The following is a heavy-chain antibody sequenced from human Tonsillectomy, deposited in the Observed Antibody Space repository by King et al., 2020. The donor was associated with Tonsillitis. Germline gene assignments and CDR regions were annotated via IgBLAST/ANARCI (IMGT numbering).Heavy chain of an antibody. D-gene: IGHD3-10*01. CDR2: IMPFSDTP. Sequence: QLVQSGAEVKKPGSSVKVSCKASGGTFSYYGVSCVRQAPGRGLEWMGGIMPFSDTPIYYAQKLQGRVTITADESTSTAYMELSSLRSEDTAVYYCARDGRGHFDYWGQGTLVTVSS. J-gene: IGHJ4*02. CDR3: ARDGRGHFDY. CDR1: GGTFSYYG. V-gene: IGHV1-69*01.